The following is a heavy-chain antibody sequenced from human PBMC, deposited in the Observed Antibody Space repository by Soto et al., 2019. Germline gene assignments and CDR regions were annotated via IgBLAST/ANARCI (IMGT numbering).Heavy chain of an antibody. Sequence: GGSLRLSCVAFGFSISTHALTWVRQAPGKGLEWVSSFSGRSGDTYYAASVKGRFTISGDSSKNTVILQMNNLRADDTALYYCARDSSAWPNYFDSWGQGIQVTVSS. J-gene: IGHJ4*02. V-gene: IGHV3-23*01. D-gene: IGHD6-19*01. CDR2: FSGRSGDT. CDR1: GFSISTHA. CDR3: ARDSSAWPNYFDS.